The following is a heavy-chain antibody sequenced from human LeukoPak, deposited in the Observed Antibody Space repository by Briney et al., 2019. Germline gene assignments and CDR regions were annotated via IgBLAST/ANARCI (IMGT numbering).Heavy chain of an antibody. CDR2: ISGSGGST. CDR3: VKGGQRYDFWRFDY. CDR1: GFTFSTYA. V-gene: IGHV3-23*01. J-gene: IGHJ4*02. Sequence: GGSLRLSCVASGFTFSTYAMSWVRQAPGKGLKWVSSISGSGGSTYYAEFVKGRSTISRDNSKNTLYLQMNSLRAEDTAVYYCVKGGQRYDFWRFDYWGQGTLVSVSS. D-gene: IGHD3-3*01.